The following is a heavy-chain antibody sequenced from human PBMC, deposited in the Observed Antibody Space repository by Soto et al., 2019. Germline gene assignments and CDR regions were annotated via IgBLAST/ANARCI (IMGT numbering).Heavy chain of an antibody. V-gene: IGHV3-30*18. CDR2: ISNDGNNK. D-gene: IGHD1-7*01. Sequence: GGSLRLSCAASGFTFSINDMHWVRQAPGRGLEWVAVISNDGNNKYYADSVKGRFTLSRDNSKNMVYLQMDSLRVEDTAVYYCAKDHQTYNWDYLFDSWGPGTLVTVSS. CDR1: GFTFSIND. J-gene: IGHJ4*02. CDR3: AKDHQTYNWDYLFDS.